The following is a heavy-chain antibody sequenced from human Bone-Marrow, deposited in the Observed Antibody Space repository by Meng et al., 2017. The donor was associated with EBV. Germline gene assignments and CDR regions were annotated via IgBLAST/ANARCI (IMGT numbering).Heavy chain of an antibody. V-gene: IGHV3-30*18. Sequence: VPLVEVGGGVVQPGRSLRLSCAASGFTFSSYGMHWVRQAPGKGLEWVAVISYDGSNKYYADSVKGRFTISRDNSKNTLYLQMNSLRAEDTAVYYCAKVGVYGDYGDYFDYWGQGTLVTVSS. J-gene: IGHJ4*02. D-gene: IGHD4-17*01. CDR1: GFTFSSYG. CDR3: AKVGVYGDYGDYFDY. CDR2: ISYDGSNK.